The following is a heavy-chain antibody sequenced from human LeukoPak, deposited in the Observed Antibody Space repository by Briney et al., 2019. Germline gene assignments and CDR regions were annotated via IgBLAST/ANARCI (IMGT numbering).Heavy chain of an antibody. D-gene: IGHD3-22*01. Sequence: GGSLRLSCAASGFTFSSYWMHWVRQAPGKGLVWVSRINSDGSSTSYADSVKGRFTISRDNAKNTLYLQMNSLRAEDTAVYYCARVAFQTYYYDSSDYYYDYWGQGTLVTVSS. CDR3: ARVAFQTYYYDSSDYYYDY. J-gene: IGHJ4*02. CDR1: GFTFSSYW. CDR2: INSDGSST. V-gene: IGHV3-74*01.